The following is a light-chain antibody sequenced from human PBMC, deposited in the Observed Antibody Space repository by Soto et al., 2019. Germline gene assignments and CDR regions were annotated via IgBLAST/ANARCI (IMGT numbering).Light chain of an antibody. Sequence: EIVLTQSPGTLSLSPGERATLSCRASQSVSSSYLSWYQQKPGQAPRLLIYGASSRATGSPDRFSGSGSGTAFTLPISRLEPEDFAVYYCQQYGSSPPRYTFGQGTKLEIK. V-gene: IGKV3-20*01. CDR2: GAS. CDR3: QQYGSSPPRYT. CDR1: QSVSSSY. J-gene: IGKJ2*01.